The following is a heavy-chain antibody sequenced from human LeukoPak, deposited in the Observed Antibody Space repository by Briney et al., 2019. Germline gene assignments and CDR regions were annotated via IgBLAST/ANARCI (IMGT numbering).Heavy chain of an antibody. CDR2: MNPNSGNT. D-gene: IGHD3-3*01. CDR1: GYTFTSYD. V-gene: IGHV1-8*01. Sequence: AASVKVSCKAFGYTFTSYDINWVRQATGQGLEWMGWMNPNSGNTGYAQKFQGRVTMTRNTSISTAYMELSSLRPEDTAVYYCARVILGGYESYDFWSGYHPMGYWGQGTLVTVSS. J-gene: IGHJ4*02. CDR3: ARVILGGYESYDFWSGYHPMGY.